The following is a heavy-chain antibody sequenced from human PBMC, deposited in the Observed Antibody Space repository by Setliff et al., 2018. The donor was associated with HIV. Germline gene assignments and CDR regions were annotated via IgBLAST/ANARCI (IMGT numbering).Heavy chain of an antibody. J-gene: IGHJ4*02. D-gene: IGHD1-26*01. CDR2: INPNTGAT. CDR1: GYTSTDYY. V-gene: IGHV1-2*02. Sequence: ASVKVSCKASGYTSTDYYMHWVRQAPGQGLEWMGWINPNTGATNYAQTFQGRVTVTRDTSIRTAYMDLSSLTSDDTALYYCARGPVGGTVDYWGQGTQVTVSS. CDR3: ARGPVGGTVDY.